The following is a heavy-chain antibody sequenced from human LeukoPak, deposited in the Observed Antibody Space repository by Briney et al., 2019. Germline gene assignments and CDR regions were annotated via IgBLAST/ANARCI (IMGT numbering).Heavy chain of an antibody. CDR2: INPNSGGT. CDR3: ARVRGNSGSYLVDY. J-gene: IGHJ4*02. CDR1: GYTFTGYY. V-gene: IGHV1-2*06. Sequence: ASVKVSCKASGYTFTGYYMHWVRQAPGQGIEWMGRINPNSGGTNYAQKFQGRVTMTRDTSISTAYMELSRLRSDDTAVYYCARVRGNSGSYLVDYWGQGTLVTVSS. D-gene: IGHD1-26*01.